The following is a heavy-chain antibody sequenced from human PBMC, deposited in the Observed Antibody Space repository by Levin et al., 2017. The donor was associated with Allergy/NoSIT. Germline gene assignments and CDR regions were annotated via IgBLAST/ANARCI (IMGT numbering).Heavy chain of an antibody. V-gene: IGHV3-30*03. J-gene: IGHJ4*02. CDR1: GFTFSNYG. CDR2: ITGNGGSE. CDR3: VREIAEEGT. Sequence: PGGSLRLSCAASGFTFSNYGMHWVRQAPGKGLEWVGVITGNGGSEFYIDSVKGRFTISRDNSKNMLYLQMDSLRAEDTALYYCVREIAEEGTWGQGTLVIVSS. D-gene: IGHD1-1*01.